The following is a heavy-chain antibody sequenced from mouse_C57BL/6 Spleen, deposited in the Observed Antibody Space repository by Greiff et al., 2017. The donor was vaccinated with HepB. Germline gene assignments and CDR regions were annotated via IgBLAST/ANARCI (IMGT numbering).Heavy chain of an antibody. CDR2: IDPSDSET. Sequence: VKLQQPGAELVMPGASVKLSCKASGYTFTSYWMHWVKQRPIQGLEWIGNIDPSDSETHYNQKFKDKATLTVDKSSSTAYMQLSSLTSEDSAVYYCARLDGYYAMDYWGQGTSVTVSS. CDR3: ARLDGYYAMDY. CDR1: GYTFTSYW. V-gene: IGHV1-52*01. D-gene: IGHD2-3*01. J-gene: IGHJ4*01.